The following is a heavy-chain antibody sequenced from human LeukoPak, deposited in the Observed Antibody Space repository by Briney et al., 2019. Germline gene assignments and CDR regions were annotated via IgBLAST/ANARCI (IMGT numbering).Heavy chain of an antibody. CDR3: AAQWLAFDY. J-gene: IGHJ4*02. Sequence: PGRSLRLSCAASGFTFDDYTMHWVRQAPGKGLEWVSLISWDGGSTYYADSVKGRFTISRDNSKNSLYLQMNSLRTEDTALYYCAAQWLAFDYWGQGTLVTVSS. CDR1: GFTFDDYT. CDR2: ISWDGGST. D-gene: IGHD6-19*01. V-gene: IGHV3-43*01.